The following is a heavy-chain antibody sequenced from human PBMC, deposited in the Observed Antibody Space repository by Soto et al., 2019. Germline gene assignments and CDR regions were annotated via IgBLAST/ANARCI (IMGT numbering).Heavy chain of an antibody. CDR2: ISGNGGNT. J-gene: IGHJ6*02. V-gene: IGHV3-23*01. Sequence: TGGSLRLSCAASGFNFNTYAMSWFRQAPVNGLEWVSSISGNGGNTYYADSVKGRFTISRDNSKNTLYLQMNSLRAEDTAVYYCAKDVVVGATPGLGDYYYYYGMDVWGQGTTVTVSS. CDR3: AKDVVVGATPGLGDYYYYYGMDV. D-gene: IGHD1-26*01. CDR1: GFNFNTYA.